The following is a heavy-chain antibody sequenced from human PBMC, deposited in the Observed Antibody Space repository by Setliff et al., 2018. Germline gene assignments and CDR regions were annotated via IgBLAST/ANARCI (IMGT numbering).Heavy chain of an antibody. CDR1: GGSISSSSYY. CDR3: ASYRQDVNY. D-gene: IGHD4-4*01. CDR2: IYYSGST. Sequence: PSETLSLTCGGYGGSISSSSYYWGWIRQPPGKGLEWIGSIYYSGSTYYNPSLKSRVTISVDTSKNQFSLKLSSVTAADTAVYYCASYRQDVNYWGQGTLVTVSS. V-gene: IGHV4-39*07. J-gene: IGHJ4*02.